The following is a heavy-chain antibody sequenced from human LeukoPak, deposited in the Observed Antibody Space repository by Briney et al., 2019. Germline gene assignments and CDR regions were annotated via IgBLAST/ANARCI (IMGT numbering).Heavy chain of an antibody. CDR1: GGSISSGGYS. Sequence: PSETLSLTWAVSGGSISSGGYSWSWIRQPPGKGLEWIGYIYHSGSTYYNPSLKSRVTISVDTSKNQFSLKLSSVTAADTAVYYCARAGPPYYDTLTGYYKTRWFDPWGQGTLVTVSS. J-gene: IGHJ5*02. CDR2: IYHSGST. D-gene: IGHD3-9*01. CDR3: ARAGPPYYDTLTGYYKTRWFDP. V-gene: IGHV4-30-2*01.